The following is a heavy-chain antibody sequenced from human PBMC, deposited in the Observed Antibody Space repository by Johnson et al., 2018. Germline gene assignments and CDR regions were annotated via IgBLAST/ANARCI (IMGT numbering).Heavy chain of an antibody. V-gene: IGHV3-23*04. J-gene: IGHJ3*02. CDR2: ISGSGSST. D-gene: IGHD3-10*01. CDR1: GFTFSNYA. Sequence: VQLVESGGALVQPGGSLRLSCAASGFTFSNYAMSWVRQAPGKGLQWVAAISGSGSSTYYADSVKGRCIISRYVSKSTLALQLSSLRAEDTAVYYCTRPVTGGTGDAFDIWGQGTMVTVSS. CDR3: TRPVTGGTGDAFDI.